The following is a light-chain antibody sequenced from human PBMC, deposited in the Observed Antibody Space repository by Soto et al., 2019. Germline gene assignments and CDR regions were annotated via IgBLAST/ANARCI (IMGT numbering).Light chain of an antibody. J-gene: IGKJ3*01. CDR2: AAS. Sequence: AIRMTQSPSSLSASTGDRVTITCRASQGISSYLAWYQQKPGKAPKLLIYAASTLQSGVPSRFIGSGSGTDFTLTISCLQSEDFATYYCQQYYSYPGTFGPGTKVHIK. CDR3: QQYYSYPGT. V-gene: IGKV1-8*01. CDR1: QGISSY.